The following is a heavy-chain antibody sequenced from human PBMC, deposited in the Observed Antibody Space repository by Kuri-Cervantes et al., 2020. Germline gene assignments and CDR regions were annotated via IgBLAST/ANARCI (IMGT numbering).Heavy chain of an antibody. CDR3: ARWVGSLDV. Sequence: GESLKISCAASGFTFSSSWMHWVCQAPEKGLEWVADIKCDGSEKYYVDSVKGRLTVSRDNAKNSLYLQMSSLRVEDTAIYYCARWVGSLDVWGQGTTVTVSS. CDR1: GFTFSSSW. V-gene: IGHV3-52*01. D-gene: IGHD1-26*01. J-gene: IGHJ6*02. CDR2: IKCDGSEK.